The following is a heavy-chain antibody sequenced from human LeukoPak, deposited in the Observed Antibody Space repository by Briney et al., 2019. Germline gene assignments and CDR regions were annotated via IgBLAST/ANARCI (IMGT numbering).Heavy chain of an antibody. V-gene: IGHV4-61*02. J-gene: IGHJ2*01. CDR1: GGSIGSGSYY. CDR3: ARISFNYYGSVKPWYFDL. D-gene: IGHD3-10*01. CDR2: MYPSGST. Sequence: SETLSLTCTVSGGSIGSGSYYWSWIRQPAGKGLEWIGRMYPSGSTDYNTSLKSRVTMSVDTSKNHFSLKLISVTAADTAVYYCARISFNYYGSVKPWYFDLWGRGTLVTVSS.